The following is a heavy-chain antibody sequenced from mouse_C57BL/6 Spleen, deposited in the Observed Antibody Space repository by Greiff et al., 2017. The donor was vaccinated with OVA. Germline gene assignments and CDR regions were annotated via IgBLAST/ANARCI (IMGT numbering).Heavy chain of an antibody. D-gene: IGHD2-3*01. CDR2: IDPETGGT. J-gene: IGHJ2*01. CDR3: TRGDGYYFDY. V-gene: IGHV1-15*01. Sequence: QVHVKQSGAELVRPGASVTLSCKASGYTFTDYEMHWVKQTPVHGLEWIGAIDPETGGTAYNQKFKGKAILTADKSSSTAYMELRSLTSEDSAVYYCTRGDGYYFDYWGQGTTLTVSS. CDR1: GYTFTDYE.